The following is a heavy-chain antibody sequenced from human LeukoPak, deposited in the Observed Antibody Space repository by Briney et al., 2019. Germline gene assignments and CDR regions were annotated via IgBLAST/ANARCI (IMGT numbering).Heavy chain of an antibody. Sequence: GGSLRLSCAASGFTFSSYAMNWVRQAPGKGLEWVSGISGSGGSTYYADSVKGRFTISRDNSKNTLYLQMNSLRAEDTAVYYCARWYYSGWAFDYWGQGTLVTVSS. J-gene: IGHJ4*02. CDR2: ISGSGGST. CDR1: GFTFSSYA. D-gene: IGHD6-19*01. V-gene: IGHV3-23*01. CDR3: ARWYYSGWAFDY.